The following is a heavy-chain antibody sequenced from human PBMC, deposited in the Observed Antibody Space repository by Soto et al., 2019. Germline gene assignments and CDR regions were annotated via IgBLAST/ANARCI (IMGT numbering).Heavy chain of an antibody. D-gene: IGHD3-9*01. Sequence: GGSLRLSCAASGFTFSSYAMHWVRQAPGKGLEWVAVISYDGSNKYYADSVKGRFTISRDNSKNTLYLQMNSLRAEDTAVYYCAILRNYDILTGYYHPEVSNYYYGMDVWGQGTTVTVSS. J-gene: IGHJ6*02. CDR2: ISYDGSNK. CDR1: GFTFSSYA. V-gene: IGHV3-30-3*01. CDR3: AILRNYDILTGYYHPEVSNYYYGMDV.